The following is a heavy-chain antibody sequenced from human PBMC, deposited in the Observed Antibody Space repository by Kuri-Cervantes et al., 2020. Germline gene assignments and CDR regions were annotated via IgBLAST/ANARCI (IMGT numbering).Heavy chain of an antibody. CDR1: GFTVSSNY. J-gene: IGHJ4*02. CDR3: AKEGAIHIVVVY. V-gene: IGHV3-23*01. D-gene: IGHD2-21*01. Sequence: GESLKISCAASGFTVSSNYMSWVRQAPGKGLEWVSAISGSGGSTYYADSVKGRFTISRDNSKNTLYLQMNSLRAEDTAVYYCAKEGAIHIVVVYWGQGTLVTVSS. CDR2: ISGSGGST.